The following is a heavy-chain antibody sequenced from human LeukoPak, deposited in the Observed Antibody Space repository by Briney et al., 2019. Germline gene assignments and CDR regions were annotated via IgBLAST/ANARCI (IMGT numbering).Heavy chain of an antibody. CDR1: GGTFSSYA. Sequence: SVKVSYKASGGTFSSYAISWVRQAPGQGLEWMGGIIPIFSTANYAQKFQGRVTITTDESTSTAYMELSSLRSEDTAVYYCARDGTGTTLDWFDPWGQGTLVTVSS. CDR3: ARDGTGTTLDWFDP. CDR2: IIPIFSTA. V-gene: IGHV1-69*05. D-gene: IGHD1-7*01. J-gene: IGHJ5*02.